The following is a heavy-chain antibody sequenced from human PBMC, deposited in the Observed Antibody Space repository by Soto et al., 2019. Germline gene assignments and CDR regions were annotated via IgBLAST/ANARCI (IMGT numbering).Heavy chain of an antibody. CDR1: GYSFTSYW. CDR2: IYPGDSDT. J-gene: IGHJ6*02. D-gene: IGHD6-13*01. Sequence: RGASLKISCKGSGYSFTSYWIGWVRQMPGKGLEWMGIIYPGDSDTRYSPSFQGQVTISADKSISPPYLQWSSLKASDTAMYYCATRGSGSSSSHYYYYSGMDVWGQGTTVTVSS. V-gene: IGHV5-51*01. CDR3: ATRGSGSSSSHYYYYSGMDV.